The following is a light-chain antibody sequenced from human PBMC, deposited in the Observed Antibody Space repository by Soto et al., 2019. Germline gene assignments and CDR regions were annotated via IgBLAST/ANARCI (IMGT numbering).Light chain of an antibody. J-gene: IGLJ2*01. CDR3: QSYDIKLSSPV. Sequence: QSVLTQPPSVSGAPGQRVTISCAGNTSNIGAGYDVHWYQQFPGTAPRLVIHANTNRPSGVPDRFSGSKSGTSAFLAITGLQADDEADYHCQSYDIKLSSPVFGGGTKLTVL. CDR2: ANT. CDR1: TSNIGAGYD. V-gene: IGLV1-40*01.